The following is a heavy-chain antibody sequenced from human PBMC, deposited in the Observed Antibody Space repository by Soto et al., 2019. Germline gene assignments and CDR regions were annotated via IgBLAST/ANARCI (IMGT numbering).Heavy chain of an antibody. CDR3: AKDGVLTAYYFDY. CDR2: ISGSGGST. Sequence: GGSLRLSCAASGFTFSNYAMSWVRQAPGKGLEWVSAISGSGGSTYYADSVKGRFTISRDNSKNTLYLQMNSLGAEDTAVYYCAKDGVLTAYYFDYWGQGTLVTVSS. D-gene: IGHD3-16*01. V-gene: IGHV3-23*01. J-gene: IGHJ4*02. CDR1: GFTFSNYA.